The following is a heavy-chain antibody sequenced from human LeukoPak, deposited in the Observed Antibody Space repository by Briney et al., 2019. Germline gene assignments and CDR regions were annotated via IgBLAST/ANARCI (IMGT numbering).Heavy chain of an antibody. CDR2: IYHSGST. Sequence: SETLSLTCAISGYSISSGYYWGWIRQPPGKGLEWIGSIYHSGSTYYNPSLKSRVTISVDTSKNQFSLKLSSVTAADTAVYYCASITIFGVVEDYWGQGTLVTVSS. CDR1: GYSISSGYY. J-gene: IGHJ4*02. D-gene: IGHD3-3*01. CDR3: ASITIFGVVEDY. V-gene: IGHV4-38-2*01.